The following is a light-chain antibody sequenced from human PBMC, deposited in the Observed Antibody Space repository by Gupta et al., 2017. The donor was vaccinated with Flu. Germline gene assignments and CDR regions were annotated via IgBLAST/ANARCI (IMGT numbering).Light chain of an antibody. J-gene: IGLJ3*02. V-gene: IGLV3-21*03. Sequence: PGKTATIACGGNKIGTESVHWYQQRPGQAPVLVVYDDYYRPSGIPARFSGSNSGNTATLTIGGVEAGDEADYFCQVWESSAGWVFGGGTKLTVL. CDR2: DDY. CDR1: KIGTES. CDR3: QVWESSAGWV.